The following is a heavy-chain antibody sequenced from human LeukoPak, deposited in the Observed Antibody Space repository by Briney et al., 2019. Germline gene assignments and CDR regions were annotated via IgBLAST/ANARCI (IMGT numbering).Heavy chain of an antibody. CDR2: IIPIFGTA. D-gene: IGHD3-10*01. Sequence: ASVKVSCKASGGTFSSYAISWVRQAPGQGLEWMGGIIPIFGTANYAQKFQGRVTITADESTSTAYMELSSLRSEDTAVYYCARDPDGMVRGAPFDYWGQGTLVTVSS. V-gene: IGHV1-69*13. CDR3: ARDPDGMVRGAPFDY. CDR1: GGTFSSYA. J-gene: IGHJ4*02.